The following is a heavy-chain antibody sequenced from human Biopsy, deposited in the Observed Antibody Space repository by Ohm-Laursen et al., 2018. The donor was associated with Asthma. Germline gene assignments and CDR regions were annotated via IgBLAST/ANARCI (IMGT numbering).Heavy chain of an antibody. Sequence: PGTLSLTCAVSGGSISVSNWWSWVRQPPGRWLEWIGQIYHLGNANYNPSLKSRVTMSVDKSKNQFSLKLTSVTAADTAVYFCARRWRSYDSSNYYLDQWGQGTLVTVSS. V-gene: IGHV4-4*01. D-gene: IGHD3-22*01. CDR2: IYHLGNA. J-gene: IGHJ4*02. CDR1: GGSISVSNW. CDR3: ARRWRSYDSSNYYLDQ.